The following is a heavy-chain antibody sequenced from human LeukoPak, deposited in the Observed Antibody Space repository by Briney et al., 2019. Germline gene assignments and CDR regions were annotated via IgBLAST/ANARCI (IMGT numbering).Heavy chain of an antibody. V-gene: IGHV1-18*01. J-gene: IGHJ4*02. CDR3: ARDGIVVVPAAAPDY. CDR2: ISAYNGNT. CDR1: GYTFTSYG. D-gene: IGHD2-2*01. Sequence: GASVKVSCKASGYTFTSYGISWVPQAPGQGLEWMGWISAYNGNTNYAQKLQGRVTMTTDTSTSTAYMELRSLRSDDTAVYYCARDGIVVVPAAAPDYWGQGTLVTVSS.